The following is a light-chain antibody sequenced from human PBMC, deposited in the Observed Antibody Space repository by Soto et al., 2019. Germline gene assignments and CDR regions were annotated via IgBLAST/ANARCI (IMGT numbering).Light chain of an antibody. Sequence: QSVLTQPPSVSGAPGQRVTISCTGSSSNIGAGYDVHWYQQLPGTAPKLLIYGNSNRPSGVPDRFSGSKSGTSASLAITGLQAEDEADYYCQSYDSSLSGFYVFGNVTKVTV. CDR2: GNS. J-gene: IGLJ1*01. V-gene: IGLV1-40*01. CDR3: QSYDSSLSGFYV. CDR1: SSNIGAGYD.